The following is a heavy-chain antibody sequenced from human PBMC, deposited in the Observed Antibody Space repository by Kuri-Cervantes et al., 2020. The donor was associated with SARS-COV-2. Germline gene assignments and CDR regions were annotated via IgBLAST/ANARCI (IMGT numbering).Heavy chain of an antibody. CDR2: IYSGGST. D-gene: IGHD6-13*01. Sequence: GGSLRLSCAVSGLTVSSNYIGWVRQAPGRGLEWVSVIYSGGSTYYADSVKGRFTISRDYSKNTLYLQMNSLGAEDTAVCYCARHGGLAAAGKFDYWGQGTLVTVSS. CDR3: ARHGGLAAAGKFDY. J-gene: IGHJ4*02. V-gene: IGHV3-53*05. CDR1: GLTVSSNY.